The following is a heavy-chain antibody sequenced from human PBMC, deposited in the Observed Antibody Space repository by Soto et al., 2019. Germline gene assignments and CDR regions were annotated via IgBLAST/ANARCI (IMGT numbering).Heavy chain of an antibody. CDR2: ISSSSSYI. Sequence: GSLRLSCAASVFTFRSYILNWVRQAPGKGLEWVSSISSSSSYIYYADPVKGRFTISRDNAKKSLYLQMNSLRAEDPAVYYCAKDIEMATITSRFYWRQGTLVTVSS. D-gene: IGHD5-12*01. J-gene: IGHJ4*02. V-gene: IGHV3-21*01. CDR1: VFTFRSYI. CDR3: AKDIEMATITSRFY.